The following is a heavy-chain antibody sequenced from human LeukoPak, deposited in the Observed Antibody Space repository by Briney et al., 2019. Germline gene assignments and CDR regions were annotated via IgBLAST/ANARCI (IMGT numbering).Heavy chain of an antibody. J-gene: IGHJ4*02. CDR1: GGSISSYY. Sequence: SETLSLTCTVSGGSISSYYWSWIRQPPGKGLEWIGYIYYSGSTNYNPSLKSRVTMSVDTSKNQFSLKLSSVTAADTAVYYCARAIDYYDSSGYYRDWGQGTLVTVSS. CDR3: ARAIDYYDSSGYYRD. CDR2: IYYSGST. V-gene: IGHV4-59*01. D-gene: IGHD3-22*01.